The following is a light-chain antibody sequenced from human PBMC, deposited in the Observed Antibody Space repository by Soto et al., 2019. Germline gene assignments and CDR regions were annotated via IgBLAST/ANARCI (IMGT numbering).Light chain of an antibody. V-gene: IGKV1-6*02. Sequence: IEMTQSPSSLSASVGDRVTITCRASQGIRYDLGWYQQKPAKAPKVLIQAASSLQSGVPSRFSGSGSGTDFTLTISSLQPEDSATYYCLQDYNYPLTFGGGTKVEIK. CDR3: LQDYNYPLT. CDR2: AAS. CDR1: QGIRYD. J-gene: IGKJ4*01.